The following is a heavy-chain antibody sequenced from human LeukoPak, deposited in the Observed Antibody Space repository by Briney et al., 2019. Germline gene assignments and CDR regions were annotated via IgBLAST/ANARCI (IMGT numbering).Heavy chain of an antibody. J-gene: IGHJ4*02. V-gene: IGHV3-15*01. D-gene: IGHD3-10*01. CDR1: GFTFSNAW. CDR3: TRDRELWFGHPKFDY. CDR2: IKSKTDGGTI. Sequence: SGGSLRLSCAASGFTFSNAWMSWVRQAPGKGLEWVGRIKSKTDGGTIDYAAPVKGRFTISRDDSKNTLYLQMNSLKTEDTAVYYCTRDRELWFGHPKFDYWGQGTLVTVSS.